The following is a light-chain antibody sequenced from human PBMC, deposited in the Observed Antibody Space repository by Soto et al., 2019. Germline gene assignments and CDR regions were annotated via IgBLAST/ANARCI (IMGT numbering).Light chain of an antibody. CDR2: DVS. CDR1: SSDVGAYNY. CDR3: NSYTNSDAYV. V-gene: IGLV2-14*01. Sequence: QSVLTQPASVSGSPGQSITISCTGTSSDVGAYNYVSWYQQHPGKAPKLMIYDVSNRPSGVSNRFSGSKSGNTASLTISGLQAEDEADYYCNSYTNSDAYVFAAGTKVTVL. J-gene: IGLJ1*01.